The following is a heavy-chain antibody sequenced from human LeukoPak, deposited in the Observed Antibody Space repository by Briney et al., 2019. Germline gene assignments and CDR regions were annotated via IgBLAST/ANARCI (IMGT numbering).Heavy chain of an antibody. Sequence: PGGSLRLSCAASGFTFSSYGMRWVRQAPGKGLEWVSAISGSGGSTYYADSVKGRFTISRDNSKNTPYLQMNMLRAEDTAVYYCAKDISGRYGSFAFDIWGQGTTATVSS. CDR1: GFTFSSYG. CDR3: AKDISGRYGSFAFDI. D-gene: IGHD6-19*01. CDR2: ISGSGGST. V-gene: IGHV3-23*01. J-gene: IGHJ3*02.